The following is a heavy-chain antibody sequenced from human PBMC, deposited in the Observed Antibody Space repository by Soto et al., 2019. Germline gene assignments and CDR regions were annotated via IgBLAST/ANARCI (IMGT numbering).Heavy chain of an antibody. CDR2: IYNSGSA. J-gene: IGHJ5*02. V-gene: IGHV4-59*01. CDR3: ARERRGRVFGGFVP. Sequence: ASETLSLTCTISGGSISNYYWSWIRQPPGKGLEWIGYIYNSGSANYNPSLRSRVIMSIDTSKNQFSLKLSSVTAADTAVYYCARERRGRVFGGFVPWGQGTLVTVSS. CDR1: GGSISNYY. D-gene: IGHD3-3*01.